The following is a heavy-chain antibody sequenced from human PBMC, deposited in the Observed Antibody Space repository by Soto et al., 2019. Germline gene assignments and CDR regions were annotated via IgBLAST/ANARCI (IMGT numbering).Heavy chain of an antibody. J-gene: IGHJ4*02. CDR2: INYLGST. V-gene: IGHV4-31*03. D-gene: IGHD2-15*01. Sequence: QVQLQESGPGLVRPSQTLSLTCTVSGGSINSVDSYWNWIRQHPEKGLEWMGYINYLGSTFYNQSLKSRIIISVDTSKNQFSLKLSSVTAADTAVYYCARDATGVAPYWGQGTLVTVSS. CDR3: ARDATGVAPY. CDR1: GGSINSVDSY.